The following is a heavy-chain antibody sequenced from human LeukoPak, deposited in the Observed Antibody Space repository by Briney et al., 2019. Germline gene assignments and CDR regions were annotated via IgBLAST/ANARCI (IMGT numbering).Heavy chain of an antibody. CDR2: MSSDGINT. Sequence: GGSLRLSCAASGFTFSSYTMNWVRQGPGKGLEWVALMSSDGINTYYADSVKGRFTVSRDSSRDTLYLQMNSVRPDDTAVYYCAKDHSDSGRAFEYWGRGTLVTVSS. V-gene: IGHV3-30*18. D-gene: IGHD1-26*01. CDR1: GFTFSSYT. J-gene: IGHJ4*02. CDR3: AKDHSDSGRAFEY.